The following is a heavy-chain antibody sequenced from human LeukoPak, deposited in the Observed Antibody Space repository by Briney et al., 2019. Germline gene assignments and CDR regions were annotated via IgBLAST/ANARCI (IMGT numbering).Heavy chain of an antibody. CDR3: ASPYGSGSLDY. D-gene: IGHD3-10*01. J-gene: IGHJ4*02. CDR2: ISSSGSTI. CDR1: GFTFSSYE. V-gene: IGHV3-48*03. Sequence: PGGSLRLSCAASGFTFSSYEMNWVRQAPGKGREWVSYISSSGSTIYYADSVKGRFTISRDNAKNSLYLQMNSLRAEDTAVYYCASPYGSGSLDYWGQGTLVTVSS.